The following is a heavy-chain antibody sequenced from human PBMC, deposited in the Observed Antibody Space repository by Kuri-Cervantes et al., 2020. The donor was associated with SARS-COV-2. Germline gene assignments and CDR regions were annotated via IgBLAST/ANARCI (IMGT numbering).Heavy chain of an antibody. CDR1: GFTFSSYG. Sequence: GESLKISCAASGFTFSSYGMHWVRQAPGKGLEWVAVISYDGSNKYYADSVKGRFTIFRDNSKNTLYLQMNSPRASDTAMYYCARLNSGYDFGRFGIYYYYMDVWGKGTTVTVSS. CDR2: ISYDGSNK. CDR3: ARLNSGYDFGRFGIYYYYMDV. J-gene: IGHJ6*03. V-gene: IGHV3-30*03. D-gene: IGHD5-12*01.